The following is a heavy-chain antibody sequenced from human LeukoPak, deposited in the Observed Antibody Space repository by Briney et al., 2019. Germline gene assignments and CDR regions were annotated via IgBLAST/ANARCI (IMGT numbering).Heavy chain of an antibody. V-gene: IGHV3-30*02. Sequence: GGSLRLSCAASGFTFSSYGMHWVRQAPGKGLEWMASTRYDGSEKWYADSVKGRFTISRDNSKNTLYLQMSTLRPEDTAVYYCAKDNSGWAFDYWGQGTLVTVSS. D-gene: IGHD6-19*01. CDR1: GFTFSSYG. J-gene: IGHJ4*02. CDR3: AKDNSGWAFDY. CDR2: TRYDGSEK.